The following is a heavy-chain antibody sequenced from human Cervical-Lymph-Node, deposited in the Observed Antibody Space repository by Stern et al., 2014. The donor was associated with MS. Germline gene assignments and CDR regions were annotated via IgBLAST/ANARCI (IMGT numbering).Heavy chain of an antibody. CDR3: ATSPYYYDSSGYSAYFDY. V-gene: IGHV1-69*06. CDR1: GGTFSSYA. D-gene: IGHD3-22*01. J-gene: IGHJ4*02. Sequence: QLVQSGAEVKKPGSSVKVSCKASGGTFSSYAISWVRQAPGQGLEWMGGIIPIFGTANYAQKFQGRVTITADKSTSTAYMELSSLRSEDTAVYYCATSPYYYDSSGYSAYFDYWGQGTLVTVSS. CDR2: IIPIFGTA.